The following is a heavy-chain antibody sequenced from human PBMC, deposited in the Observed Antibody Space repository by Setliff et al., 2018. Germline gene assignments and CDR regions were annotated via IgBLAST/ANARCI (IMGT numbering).Heavy chain of an antibody. CDR3: ARVSEAAAAGFDY. Sequence: ASVKVSCKASGYTFTSYAFSWVRQAPGQGLEWTGWISAYNGNTNYAQKFQGRVTMTTDTSTSTAYMELRSLRSDDTAVYYCARVSEAAAAGFDYWGQGILVTVSS. V-gene: IGHV1-18*01. CDR2: ISAYNGNT. D-gene: IGHD6-13*01. J-gene: IGHJ4*02. CDR1: GYTFTSYA.